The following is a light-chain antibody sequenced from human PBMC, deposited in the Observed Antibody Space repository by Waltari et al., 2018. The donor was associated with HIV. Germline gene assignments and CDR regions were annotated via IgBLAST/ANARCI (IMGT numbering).Light chain of an antibody. CDR1: RPVLFCSHNTNY. CDR2: WAS. V-gene: IGKV4-1*01. Sequence: IVMTQSPDSLAVSLVVRAPISCQSSRPVLFCSHNTNYSAWYQQKAGQPPELLISWASTRKSGVPDRFSGSGSGTDFTLTSSSLQAEDVAVYYGQQDNSSPTFGGGTKVEI. J-gene: IGKJ4*01. CDR3: QQDNSSPT.